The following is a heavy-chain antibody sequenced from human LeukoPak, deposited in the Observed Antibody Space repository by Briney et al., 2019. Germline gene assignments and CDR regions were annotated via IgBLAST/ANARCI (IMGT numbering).Heavy chain of an antibody. J-gene: IGHJ4*02. CDR1: GYTFTSYG. CDR3: ARDLNVYYYDSSGCSDF. V-gene: IGHV1-18*01. Sequence: GASVKVSCKASGYTFTSYGISWVRQAPGQGLEWMGWISINNGNRKYAQKFQGRVTMTTDTSTTTAYMELRSLRSDDTAMYFCARDLNVYYYDSSGCSDFWGQGTLVTVSS. D-gene: IGHD3-22*01. CDR2: ISINNGNR.